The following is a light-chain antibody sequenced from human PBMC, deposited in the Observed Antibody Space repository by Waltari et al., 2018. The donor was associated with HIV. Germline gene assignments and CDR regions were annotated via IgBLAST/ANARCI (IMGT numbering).Light chain of an antibody. CDR1: RSHFVSNS. CDR3: AAWDDNLDAAL. CDR2: NNN. J-gene: IGLJ2*01. V-gene: IGLV1-44*01. Sequence: HSALTQPPSASRTPGQRVTISCSGGRSHFVSNSVSCYHQVPGTPPKPLHHNNNQRPSGVPERFSGSKSGTSASLAISGLQSEDEADYFCAAWDDNLDAALFGGGTKLTVL.